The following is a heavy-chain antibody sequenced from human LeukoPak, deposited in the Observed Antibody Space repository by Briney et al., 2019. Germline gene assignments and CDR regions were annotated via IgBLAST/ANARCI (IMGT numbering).Heavy chain of an antibody. V-gene: IGHV4-39*07. J-gene: IGHJ6*03. CDR2: IYYSGST. CDR3: ARLTPYYYYMDV. Sequence: SETLSLTCTVSGGSISSSSYYWGWIRQPPGKGLEWIGSIYYSGSTYYNPSLKSRVTISVDTSKNQFSLKLSSVTAADTAVYYCARLTPYYYYMDVWGKGTTVTVSS. CDR1: GGSISSSSYY.